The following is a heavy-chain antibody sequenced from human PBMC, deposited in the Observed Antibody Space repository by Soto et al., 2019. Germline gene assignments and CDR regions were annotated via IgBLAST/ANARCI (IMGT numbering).Heavy chain of an antibody. CDR2: IFYSGST. CDR1: GGSISSGDYY. V-gene: IGHV4-30-4*01. CDR3: ARAFDDSSHYYGGLAY. D-gene: IGHD3-22*01. Sequence: QVQLQESGPGLVKPSQTLSLTCTVSGGSISSGDYYWSWIRQPPGKGLEWIGYIFYSGSTYYNPSLKTRVTISIDTSKNQFSLKLSSATSADTAVYYCARAFDDSSHYYGGLAYWGQGTLVTVSS. J-gene: IGHJ4*02.